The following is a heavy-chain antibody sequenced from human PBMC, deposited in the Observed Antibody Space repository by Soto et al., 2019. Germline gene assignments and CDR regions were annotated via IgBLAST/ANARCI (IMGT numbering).Heavy chain of an antibody. CDR3: ARARGTYYDFWSGYTTFDP. CDR2: MKQDGSEK. V-gene: IGHV3-7*01. D-gene: IGHD3-3*01. CDR1: GFTFSSYW. Sequence: GGSLRLSCAASGFTFSSYWMSWVRQAPGKGLEWVANMKQDGSEKYYVDSVKGRFTISRDNAKNSLYLQMNSLRAEDTAVYYCARARGTYYDFWSGYTTFDPWGQGTLVTVSS. J-gene: IGHJ5*02.